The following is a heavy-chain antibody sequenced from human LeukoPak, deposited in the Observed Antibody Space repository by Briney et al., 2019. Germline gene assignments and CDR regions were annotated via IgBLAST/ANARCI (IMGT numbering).Heavy chain of an antibody. V-gene: IGHV1-69*06. CDR1: GGTFSSYA. D-gene: IGHD3-10*01. CDR3: ARWFTMVRNDAFDI. J-gene: IGHJ3*02. Sequence: SVKVSCKASGGTFSSYAISWVRQAPGQGLEWMGGIIPIFGTANYAQKFQGRVTITADKSTSTAYMELSSLRSEDTAVYYCARWFTMVRNDAFDIWGQGTMVTVSS. CDR2: IIPIFGTA.